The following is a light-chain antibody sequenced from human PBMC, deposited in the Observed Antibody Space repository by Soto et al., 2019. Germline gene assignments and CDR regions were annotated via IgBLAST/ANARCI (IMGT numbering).Light chain of an antibody. Sequence: DIAMTQSPSTLSASVGDRVTITCRASQTIRRWLAWYQQRPGKAPKVLIYDASTLESGVPARFSCSGSETEFTLTISSLQPEDSATYYCQHYNSDPWTFGQGTKVEIK. CDR1: QTIRRW. J-gene: IGKJ1*01. CDR3: QHYNSDPWT. CDR2: DAS. V-gene: IGKV1-5*01.